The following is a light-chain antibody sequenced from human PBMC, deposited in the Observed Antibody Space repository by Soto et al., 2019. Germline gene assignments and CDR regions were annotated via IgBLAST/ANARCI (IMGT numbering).Light chain of an antibody. CDR3: QQYYHWPVT. CDR2: GAS. J-gene: IGKJ4*01. Sequence: EILMTQSRDTLSVSPVERGILSCRASRTVSNRLAWYQHKPGQAPRLLISGASTGATGIPPRFRGSGSGTEFTLTVDTLQSEDIAIYYCQQYYHWPVTLGGGPNVDI. CDR1: RTVSNR. V-gene: IGKV3-15*01.